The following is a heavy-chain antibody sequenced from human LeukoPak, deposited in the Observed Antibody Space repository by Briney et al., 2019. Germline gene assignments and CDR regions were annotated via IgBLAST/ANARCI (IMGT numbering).Heavy chain of an antibody. V-gene: IGHV4-61*01. Sequence: SETLSLTCTVSGYSISSGYYWGWIRQPPGKGLEWIGYIYYSGSTNYNPSLKSRVTISVDTSKNQFSLKLSSVTAADTAVYYCARDGYYGSGSLINDYWGQGTLVTVSS. D-gene: IGHD3-10*01. CDR3: ARDGYYGSGSLINDY. CDR1: GYSISSGYY. CDR2: IYYSGST. J-gene: IGHJ4*02.